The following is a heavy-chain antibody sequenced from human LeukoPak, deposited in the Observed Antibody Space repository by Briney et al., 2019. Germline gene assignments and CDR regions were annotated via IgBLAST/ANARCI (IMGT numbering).Heavy chain of an antibody. CDR2: IDPSDSYT. D-gene: IGHD6-13*01. Sequence: GESLRISCKGSGYSFTSYWISWVPQMPGKGLKWMGRIDPSDSYTNYSPSFQGHVTISADKSISTAYLQWSSLKASDTAMYYCARRSSSSWYGINYYYYGMDVCGQGTTVTVSS. CDR3: ARRSSSSWYGINYYYYGMDV. V-gene: IGHV5-10-1*01. J-gene: IGHJ6*02. CDR1: GYSFTSYW.